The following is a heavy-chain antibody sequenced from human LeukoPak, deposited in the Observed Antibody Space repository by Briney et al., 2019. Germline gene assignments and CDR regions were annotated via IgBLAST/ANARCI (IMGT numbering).Heavy chain of an antibody. CDR1: GGSISSYY. D-gene: IGHD3-3*01. J-gene: IGHJ5*02. CDR3: ARGPVADFWSGYSLHGFDP. CDR2: IYYSGST. Sequence: SETLSLTCTVSGGSISSYYWSWIRQPPGKGLEWIGYIYYSGSTNYNPSLKSRVTISVDKSKNQFSLKLSSVTAADTAVYYCARGPVADFWSGYSLHGFDPWGQGTLVTVSS. V-gene: IGHV4-59*12.